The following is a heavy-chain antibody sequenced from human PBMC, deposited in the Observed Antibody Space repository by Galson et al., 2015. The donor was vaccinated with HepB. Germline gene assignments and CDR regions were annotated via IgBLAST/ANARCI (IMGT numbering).Heavy chain of an antibody. CDR2: ISTGTDL. V-gene: IGHV3-53*01. CDR3: ARIVTSSWYFDH. J-gene: IGHJ4*02. CDR1: GFTVSRSY. D-gene: IGHD6-13*01. Sequence: SLRLSCAASGFTVSRSYMAWVRQAPGKGLEWVSVISTGTDLYYADSVGGRFAIARDNYKNSLYLQLNSLRAADTAVYYCARIVTSSWYFDHWGQGALVTVST.